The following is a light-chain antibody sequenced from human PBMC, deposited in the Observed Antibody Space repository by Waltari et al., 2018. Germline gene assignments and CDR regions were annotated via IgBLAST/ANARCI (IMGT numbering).Light chain of an antibody. CDR2: AKN. CDR1: SLTTYY. Sequence: SSDLTQDPDVSVALVPTVLITCQGASLTTYYATWYQQKPGQAPLLLIYAKNKRPSGIPDLFSGSSSGNTASLTITGAQAEDEADYYCNSRDNSGNQPFGGGTKLTVL. CDR3: NSRDNSGNQP. J-gene: IGLJ2*01. V-gene: IGLV3-19*01.